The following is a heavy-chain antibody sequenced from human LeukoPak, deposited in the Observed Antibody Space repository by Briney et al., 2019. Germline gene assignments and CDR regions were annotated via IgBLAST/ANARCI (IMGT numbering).Heavy chain of an antibody. CDR1: GYTFTSFY. V-gene: IGHV1-2*02. Sequence: ASVKVSCKPSGYTFTSFYIHWVRQSPGQGPEWMGGINPNSGGTNYAQNFQGRATMTRNTSITTATMKLRRLRSDDTAVYYCAREKFTDYYDSIGYEVFDYWGQGTLVTVSS. CDR3: AREKFTDYYDSIGYEVFDY. D-gene: IGHD3-22*01. J-gene: IGHJ4*02. CDR2: INPNSGGT.